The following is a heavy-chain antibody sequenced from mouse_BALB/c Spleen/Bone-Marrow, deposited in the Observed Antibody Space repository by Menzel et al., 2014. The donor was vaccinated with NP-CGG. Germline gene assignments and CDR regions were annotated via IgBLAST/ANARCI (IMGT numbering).Heavy chain of an antibody. CDR2: FRPGDGDT. Sequence: VQLQQSGAELVRPGSSVKISCKASGYAFSSYWMNWVKQRPGQGLEWLGQFRPGDGDTNYNEKFKGKATLTADKSSSTAYMQLSSLTSDDSAVYFCARGDFSYYDYVMDYWGQGTSVTVSS. CDR1: GYAFSSYW. D-gene: IGHD2-10*01. J-gene: IGHJ4*01. CDR3: ARGDFSYYDYVMDY. V-gene: IGHV1-80*01.